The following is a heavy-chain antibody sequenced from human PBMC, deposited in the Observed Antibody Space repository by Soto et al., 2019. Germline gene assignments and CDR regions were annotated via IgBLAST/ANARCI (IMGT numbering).Heavy chain of an antibody. J-gene: IGHJ3*02. CDR2: IYYSGST. V-gene: IGHV4-59*08. CDR1: GGSISSYY. Sequence: PSETLSLTCTVSGGSISSYYWSWIRQPPGKGLEWIGYIYYSGSTNYNPSLKSRVTISVDTSKNQFSLKLSSVTAADTAVYYCARRVEVCSSTSCYVRAFDIRGQGTMVTVS. D-gene: IGHD2-2*01. CDR3: ARRVEVCSSTSCYVRAFDI.